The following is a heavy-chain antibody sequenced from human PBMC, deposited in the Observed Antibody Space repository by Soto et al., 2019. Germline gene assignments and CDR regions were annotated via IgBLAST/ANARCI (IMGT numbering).Heavy chain of an antibody. CDR1: GGSISSGGYY. J-gene: IGHJ4*02. Sequence: SETLSLTCTVSGGSISSGGYYWSWIRQHPGKGLEWTGYIYYSGSTYYNPSLKSRVTISVDTSKNQFSLKLSSVTAADTAVYYCARAPIVVVPAARKYYFDYWGQGTLVTVSS. CDR2: IYYSGST. D-gene: IGHD2-2*01. CDR3: ARAPIVVVPAARKYYFDY. V-gene: IGHV4-31*03.